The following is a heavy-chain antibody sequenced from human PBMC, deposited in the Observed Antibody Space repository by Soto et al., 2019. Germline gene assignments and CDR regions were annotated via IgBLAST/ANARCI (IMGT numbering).Heavy chain of an antibody. CDR2: IIPIFGTA. CDR1: GGTFSSYA. CDR3: ARGLITIFGVVENWFDP. Sequence: SVKVSCKASGGTFSSYAISWVRQAPGQGLEWMGGIIPIFGTANYAQKFQGRVTITADKSTSTAYMELSSLRSEDTAVYYCARGLITIFGVVENWFDPWGQGTLVTVSS. J-gene: IGHJ5*02. D-gene: IGHD3-3*01. V-gene: IGHV1-69*06.